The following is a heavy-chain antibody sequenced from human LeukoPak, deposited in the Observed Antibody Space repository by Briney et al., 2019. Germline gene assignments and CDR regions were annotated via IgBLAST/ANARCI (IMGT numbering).Heavy chain of an antibody. J-gene: IGHJ4*02. CDR1: GGSFSGYY. Sequence: PSETLSLTCAVYGGSFSGYYWSWIRQPPGKGLEWIGEINHSGSTNYNPSLKSRVTISVDTSKNQFSLKLSSVTAADTAVYYCARASYSYGINGWVPFDYWGQGTLVTVSS. CDR3: ARASYSYGINGWVPFDY. D-gene: IGHD2-8*01. V-gene: IGHV4-34*01. CDR2: INHSGST.